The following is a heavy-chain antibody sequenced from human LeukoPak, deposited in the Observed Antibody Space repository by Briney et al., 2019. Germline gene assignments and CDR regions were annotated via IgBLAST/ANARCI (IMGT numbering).Heavy chain of an antibody. J-gene: IGHJ6*03. Sequence: GASVKVSCKASGYTFTNYYMHWVRQAPGQGLEWMGIINPSGGSTHYAQKFQGRVTMTRDMSTSTVNMELSSLRPEDTAVYYCARDSTDSGLHLWSTGNYYYYYMDVWGKGATVTVSS. V-gene: IGHV1-46*01. D-gene: IGHD5-18*01. CDR3: ARDSTDSGLHLWSTGNYYYYYMDV. CDR2: INPSGGST. CDR1: GYTFTNYY.